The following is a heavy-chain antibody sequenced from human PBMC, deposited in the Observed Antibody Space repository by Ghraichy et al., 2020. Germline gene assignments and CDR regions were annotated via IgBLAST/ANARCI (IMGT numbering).Heavy chain of an antibody. V-gene: IGHV3-74*01. CDR2: INSDGSST. Sequence: GGSLRLSCAASGFTFSSYWMHWVRQAPGKGLVWVSRINSDGSSTSYADSVKGRFTISRDNAKNTLYLQMNSLRAEDTAVYYCARDSSGWYYYYYMDVWGKGTTVTVSS. CDR1: GFTFSSYW. D-gene: IGHD6-19*01. CDR3: ARDSSGWYYYYYMDV. J-gene: IGHJ6*03.